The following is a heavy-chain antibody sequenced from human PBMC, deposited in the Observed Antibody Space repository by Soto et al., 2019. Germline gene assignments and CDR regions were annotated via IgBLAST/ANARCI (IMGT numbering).Heavy chain of an antibody. D-gene: IGHD3-3*01. CDR3: ARDVEFLEWLFRDYYYMDV. Sequence: ASVKVSCKASGYTFTSYAMHWVRQAPGQRLEWMGWINAGNGNTKYSQKFQGRVTITRDTSASTAYMELSSLRSEDTAVYYCARDVEFLEWLFRDYYYMDVWGKGTTVTVSS. V-gene: IGHV1-3*01. CDR2: INAGNGNT. J-gene: IGHJ6*03. CDR1: GYTFTSYA.